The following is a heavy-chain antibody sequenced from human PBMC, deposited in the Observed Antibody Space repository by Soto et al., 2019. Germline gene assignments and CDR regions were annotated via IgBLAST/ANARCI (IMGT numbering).Heavy chain of an antibody. J-gene: IGHJ3*02. D-gene: IGHD2-15*01. CDR3: ARDGCSGGSCYSNDAFDI. CDR1: GFTFSSYS. V-gene: IGHV3-21*01. CDR2: ISSSSSYI. Sequence: EVQLVESGGGLIKPGGSLRLSCAASGFTFSSYSMNWVRQAPGKGLEWVSSISSSSSYIYYADSVKGRFTISRDNAKNSLYLQINRLRAEETAVYYCARDGCSGGSCYSNDAFDIWGHGTMVTVSS.